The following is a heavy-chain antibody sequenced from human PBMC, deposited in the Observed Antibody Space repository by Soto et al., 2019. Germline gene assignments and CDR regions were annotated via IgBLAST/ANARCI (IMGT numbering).Heavy chain of an antibody. CDR3: ANDRVESGLGEVDY. J-gene: IGHJ4*02. Sequence: QVQLVESGGGVVQPGRSLRLSCVASGFTFSRNGMHWVRQAPGKGLEWVAVISYDGSKKFYADSVKGRFTVSRDNSKNTLYLQLNSLGGEDTAVYYCANDRVESGLGEVDYWGQGTQVTASS. CDR1: GFTFSRNG. V-gene: IGHV3-30*18. D-gene: IGHD3-16*01. CDR2: ISYDGSKK.